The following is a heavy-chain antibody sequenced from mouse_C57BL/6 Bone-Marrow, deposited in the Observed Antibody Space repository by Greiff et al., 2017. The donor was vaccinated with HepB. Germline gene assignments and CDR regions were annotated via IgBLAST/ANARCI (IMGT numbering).Heavy chain of an antibody. Sequence: EVKLMGSGGGLVQPGGSLKLSCAASGIDFSRYWMSWVRRAPGKGLEWIGEINPDSSTIKYAPSLKDKFIISRDNAKNTLYLQMSKVRSEDTALYYCANYDYDGRGGYAMDYWGQGTSVTVSS. CDR2: INPDSSTI. V-gene: IGHV4-1*01. D-gene: IGHD2-4*01. CDR1: GIDFSRYW. CDR3: ANYDYDGRGGYAMDY. J-gene: IGHJ4*01.